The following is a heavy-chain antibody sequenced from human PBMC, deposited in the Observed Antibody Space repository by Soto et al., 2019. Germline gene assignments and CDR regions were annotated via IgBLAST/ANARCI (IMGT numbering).Heavy chain of an antibody. J-gene: IGHJ4*02. CDR3: AKETDYYYDSSVPTGGFDY. D-gene: IGHD3-22*01. Sequence: GGSLRLSCAASGFTFSSYAMSWVRQAPGKGLEWVSAISGSGGSTYYADSVKGRFTISRDNSKNTLYLQMNSLRAEDTAVYYCAKETDYYYDSSVPTGGFDYWGQGTLVTVSS. V-gene: IGHV3-23*01. CDR1: GFTFSSYA. CDR2: ISGSGGST.